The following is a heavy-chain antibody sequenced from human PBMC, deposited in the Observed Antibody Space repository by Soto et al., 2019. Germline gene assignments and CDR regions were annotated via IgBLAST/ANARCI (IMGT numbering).Heavy chain of an antibody. Sequence: QVQLVQSGAEVKKPGSSVKVSCKASGGTFSSYAISWVRQAPGQGLEWMGGIIPIFGTANYAQKFQGRVTIHADESTSTGYLELSSLRSEDTAVYYCPSHPDSSGYYSRFDYWGQGTLVTVSS. CDR2: IIPIFGTA. CDR1: GGTFSSYA. CDR3: PSHPDSSGYYSRFDY. V-gene: IGHV1-69*12. J-gene: IGHJ4*02. D-gene: IGHD3-22*01.